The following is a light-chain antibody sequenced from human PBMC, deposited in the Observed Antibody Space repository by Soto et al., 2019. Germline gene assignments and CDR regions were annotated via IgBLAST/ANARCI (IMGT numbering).Light chain of an antibody. J-gene: IGLJ2*01. Sequence: QSALTQPASVSGSPGQSITISCTGGSSDVGSYNLVSWYQQHPGRAPKLMIYEVSKRPSGVSNRFSGSKSGNTASLTISGLQAEDEADYYCCTYAGGRHGLFGGGTQLTVL. V-gene: IGLV2-23*02. CDR2: EVS. CDR3: CTYAGGRHGL. CDR1: SSDVGSYNL.